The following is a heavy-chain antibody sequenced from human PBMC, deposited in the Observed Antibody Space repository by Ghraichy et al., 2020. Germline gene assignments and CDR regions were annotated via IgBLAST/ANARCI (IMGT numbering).Heavy chain of an antibody. CDR1: GFTFSSYW. J-gene: IGHJ6*03. CDR3: ARAPSYCGGDCYQYYYYYMDV. CDR2: INSDGSST. D-gene: IGHD2-21*01. V-gene: IGHV3-74*01. Sequence: GGSLRLSCAASGFTFSSYWMHWVRQAPGKGLVWVSRINSDGSSTSYADSVKGRFTISRDNAKNTLYLQMNSLRAEDTAVYYCARAPSYCGGDCYQYYYYYMDVWGKGTTVTVSS.